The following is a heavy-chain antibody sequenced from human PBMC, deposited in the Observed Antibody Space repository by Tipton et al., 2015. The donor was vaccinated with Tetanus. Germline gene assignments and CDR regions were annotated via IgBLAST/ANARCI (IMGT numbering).Heavy chain of an antibody. J-gene: IGHJ4*02. D-gene: IGHD3-10*01. CDR3: ATFYYGSGSYRGGLRKFDY. CDR2: VSPYNGDT. Sequence: QVQLVQSGPEVKKPGASVKVSCKASGYTFSNYGITWVRQAPGQGLEWMGWVSPYNGDTFFAQNVQGRVTMTTDTSTNTAYMELRTLRSDDTAVYYCATFYYGSGSYRGGLRKFDYWGQGTLVTVSS. CDR1: GYTFSNYG. V-gene: IGHV1-18*01.